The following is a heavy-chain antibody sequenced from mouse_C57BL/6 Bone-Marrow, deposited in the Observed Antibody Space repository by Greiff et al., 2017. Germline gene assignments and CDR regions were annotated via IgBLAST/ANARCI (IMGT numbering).Heavy chain of an antibody. D-gene: IGHD2-14*01. CDR1: GYTFTSYG. Sequence: VQLQESGAELARPGASVKLSCKASGYTFTSYGISWVKQRTGQGLEWIGEIYPRSGNTYYNEKFKGKATLTADKSSSTAYMELRSLTSEDSAVYFCARSKVHYYAMDYWGQGTSVTVSS. CDR2: IYPRSGNT. CDR3: ARSKVHYYAMDY. J-gene: IGHJ4*01. V-gene: IGHV1-81*01.